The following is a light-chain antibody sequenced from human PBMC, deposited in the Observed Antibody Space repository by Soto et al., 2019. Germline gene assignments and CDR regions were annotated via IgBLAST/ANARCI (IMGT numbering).Light chain of an antibody. CDR3: CSYAGSYTFYV. V-gene: IGLV2-11*01. CDR2: DVS. CDR1: SSDVGGYNY. J-gene: IGLJ1*01. Sequence: QSALTQPRSVSGSPGQSVTISCTGTSSDVGGYNYVSWYQQHPGKAPKLMIYDVSKRPSGVPDRFSGSKSGNTASLTISGLQSEDVADYYCCSYAGSYTFYVFGTGTKVPVL.